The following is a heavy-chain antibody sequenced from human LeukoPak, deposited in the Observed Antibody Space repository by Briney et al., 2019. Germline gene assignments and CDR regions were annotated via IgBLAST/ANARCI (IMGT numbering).Heavy chain of an antibody. J-gene: IGHJ4*02. V-gene: IGHV4-59*02. Sequence: SETLSLTCTVSGGSVSHYYWSWIRQPPGKGLEWIGYIYYSGSTNYNPSLKSRVTITVDTSKNQFSLKLSSVTAADTAVYYCARGRTIFGVVTQSPFDYWGQGTLVTVSS. CDR2: IYYSGST. D-gene: IGHD3-3*01. CDR1: GGSVSHYY. CDR3: ARGRTIFGVVTQSPFDY.